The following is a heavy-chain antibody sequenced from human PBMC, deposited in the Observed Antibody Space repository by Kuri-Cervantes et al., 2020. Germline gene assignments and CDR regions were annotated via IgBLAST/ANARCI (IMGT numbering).Heavy chain of an antibody. CDR2: INPNSGGT. CDR1: GYTFTSYD. J-gene: IGHJ5*02. Sequence: ASVKVPCKASGYTFTSYDINWVRQATGQGLEWMGWINPNSGGTNYAPKFQGRVTMTRDTSINTVYMELTNLRSDDTAIYYCARDHSGGWFDPWGQGVLVTVSS. V-gene: IGHV1-2*02. D-gene: IGHD1-26*01. CDR3: ARDHSGGWFDP.